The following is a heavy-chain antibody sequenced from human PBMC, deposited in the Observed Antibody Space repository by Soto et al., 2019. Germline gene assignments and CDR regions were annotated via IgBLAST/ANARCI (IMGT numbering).Heavy chain of an antibody. D-gene: IGHD3-3*01. CDR2: IYYSGST. V-gene: IGHV4-59*01. CDR1: GGSISSYY. J-gene: IGHJ5*02. CDR3: ARQLNDFWSGYPNWFDP. Sequence: PSETLSLTCTVSGGSISSYYWSWIRQPPGKGLEWIGYIYYSGSTNYNPSLKSRVTISVDTSKNQFSLKLSSVTAADTAVYYCARQLNDFWSGYPNWFDPWGQGTLVTVSS.